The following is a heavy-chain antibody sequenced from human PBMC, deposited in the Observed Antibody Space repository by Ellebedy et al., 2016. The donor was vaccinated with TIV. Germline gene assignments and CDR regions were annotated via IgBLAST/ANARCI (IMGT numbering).Heavy chain of an antibody. V-gene: IGHV4-34*01. J-gene: IGHJ2*01. CDR1: GNFFSNFS. Sequence: MPSETLSLTCIVYGNFFSNFSLTWLRQPPGRGLEWIAEMYQSETPDYNPSLKSRVTISVDTSKNQFSLNLSSVTAADTAVYYCAALQWLAPAWYFDLWGRGTLVTVSS. CDR2: MYQSETP. CDR3: AALQWLAPAWYFDL. D-gene: IGHD6-19*01.